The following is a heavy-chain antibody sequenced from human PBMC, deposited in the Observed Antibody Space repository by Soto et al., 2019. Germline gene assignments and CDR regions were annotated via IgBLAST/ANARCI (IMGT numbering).Heavy chain of an antibody. V-gene: IGHV4-30-4*01. CDR2: IYYSGST. Sequence: SETLSLTCTVSGGSISSGDYYWSWIRQPPGKCLEWIGYIYYSGSTYYNPSLKSRVTISVDTSKNQFSLKLSSVTAADTAVYYCVRPTMLRGYSSGYVDYWGQGTLVTVPS. CDR3: VRPTMLRGYSSGYVDY. J-gene: IGHJ4*02. D-gene: IGHD5-18*01. CDR1: GGSISSGDYY.